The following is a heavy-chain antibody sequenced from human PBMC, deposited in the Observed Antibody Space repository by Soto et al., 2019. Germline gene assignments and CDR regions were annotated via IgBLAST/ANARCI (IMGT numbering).Heavy chain of an antibody. CDR1: GGTFSTSY. J-gene: IGHJ4*02. CDR2: IIPIFTRK. V-gene: IGHV1-69*13. Sequence: SVKVSCKASGGTFSTSYFVGVRQGPGQGLEWMGGIIPIFTRKNSEQKFQGRVTFSADESKRTTYMELRSLTSEYTAIYYCARDVVRSTAGDYWGQGTLGTVSS. CDR3: ARDVVRSTAGDY. D-gene: IGHD2-15*01.